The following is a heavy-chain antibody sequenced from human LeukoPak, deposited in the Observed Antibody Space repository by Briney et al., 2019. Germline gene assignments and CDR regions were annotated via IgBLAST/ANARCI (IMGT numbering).Heavy chain of an antibody. CDR1: GFTFSSYA. CDR3: AKDTPISVTTGSDAFDI. CDR2: ISGSGGST. Sequence: GGSLRLSCAASGFTFSSYAMSWVRQAPGKGLEWVSAISGSGGSTYYADSVKGRFTISRDNSKNTLYLQMNSLRAEDTAVYYCAKDTPISVTTGSDAFDIWGQGTVVTVSS. D-gene: IGHD4-17*01. V-gene: IGHV3-23*01. J-gene: IGHJ3*02.